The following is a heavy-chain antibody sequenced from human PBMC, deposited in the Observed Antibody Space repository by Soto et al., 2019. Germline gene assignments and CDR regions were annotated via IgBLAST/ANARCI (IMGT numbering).Heavy chain of an antibody. Sequence: QVHLVESGGGVVQPGGSLRLSCAASGFIFSGYAMHWVRQAPGKGLEWVAVISYDGNTQYYADSVKGRFTVSRDNSNNILYVEMNNLRDEDTAMYYCTKETNVYEITFWGQVALVTVSP. V-gene: IGHV3-30-3*01. J-gene: IGHJ4*02. CDR3: TKETNVYEITF. CDR1: GFIFSGYA. CDR2: ISYDGNTQ. D-gene: IGHD3-9*01.